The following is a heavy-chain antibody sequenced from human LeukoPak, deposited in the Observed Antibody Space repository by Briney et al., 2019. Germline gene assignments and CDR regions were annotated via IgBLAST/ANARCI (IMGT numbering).Heavy chain of an antibody. J-gene: IGHJ4*02. V-gene: IGHV3-23*01. CDR2: ISGSGGST. D-gene: IGHD3-22*01. Sequence: TGGSLRLSCAASGFTFSSYAMSWVRQAPGKGPEWVSAISGSGGSTYYADSVKGRFTISRDNSKNTLYLQMNSLRAEDTAVYYCAKDRVPNYYYDSSGYYYFDYWGQGTLVTVSS. CDR1: GFTFSSYA. CDR3: AKDRVPNYYYDSSGYYYFDY.